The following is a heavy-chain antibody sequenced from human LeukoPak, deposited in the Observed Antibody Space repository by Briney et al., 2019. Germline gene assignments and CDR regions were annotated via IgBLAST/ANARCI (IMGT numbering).Heavy chain of an antibody. CDR3: ARGWEPPGYWFDP. CDR2: IYYSGST. Sequence: KTSETLSLTCTVSGGSISSYYWSWIRQPPGKGLEWIGYIYYSGSTNYNPSLKSRVTISVDTSKNQFSLKLSSVTAADTAVYYCARGWEPPGYWFDPWGQGTLVTVSS. V-gene: IGHV4-59*12. D-gene: IGHD1-26*01. CDR1: GGSISSYY. J-gene: IGHJ5*02.